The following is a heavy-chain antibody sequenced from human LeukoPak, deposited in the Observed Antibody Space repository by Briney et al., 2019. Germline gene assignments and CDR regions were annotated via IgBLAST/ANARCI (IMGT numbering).Heavy chain of an antibody. D-gene: IGHD6-13*01. CDR1: GGTFSSYA. CDR2: IIPIFGTA. J-gene: IGHJ5*02. V-gene: IGHV1-69*13. CDR3: ARDPLRRSSSWFGANWFDP. Sequence: ASVKVSCKASGGTFSSYAISWVRQAPGQGLEWMGGIIPIFGTANYAQKFQGRVTITADESTSTAYMELSSLRSDDTALYYCARDPLRRSSSWFGANWFDPWGQGTLVTVSS.